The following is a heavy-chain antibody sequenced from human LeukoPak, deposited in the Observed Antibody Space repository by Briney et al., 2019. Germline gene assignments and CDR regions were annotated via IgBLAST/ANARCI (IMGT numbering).Heavy chain of an antibody. CDR3: ARHDNYDFYWYFDL. Sequence: SETLSLTCAVYGGSFSGYYWNWIRQPPGKGLEWIGEINHSGSTNYNPSLKSRVTISVDTSKNQFSLELSSVTAADTAVYYCARHDNYDFYWYFDLWGRGTLVTVSS. V-gene: IGHV4-34*01. J-gene: IGHJ2*01. CDR2: INHSGST. D-gene: IGHD3-3*01. CDR1: GGSFSGYY.